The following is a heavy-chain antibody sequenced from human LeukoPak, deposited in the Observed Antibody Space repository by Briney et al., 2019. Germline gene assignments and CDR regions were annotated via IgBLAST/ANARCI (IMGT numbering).Heavy chain of an antibody. Sequence: GGSLRLSCAASGFTFSSYAMSWVRQATGKGLEWVSAISGSGGSTYYADSVKGRFTISRDNAKNMLYLQVNSLRAEDTAVYYYATQQGGNPAYWGQGTLVTVSS. V-gene: IGHV3-23*01. J-gene: IGHJ4*02. CDR2: ISGSGGST. CDR3: ATQQGGNPAY. D-gene: IGHD1-14*01. CDR1: GFTFSSYA.